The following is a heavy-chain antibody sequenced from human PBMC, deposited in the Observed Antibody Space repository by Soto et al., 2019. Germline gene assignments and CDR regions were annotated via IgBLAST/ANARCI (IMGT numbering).Heavy chain of an antibody. D-gene: IGHD6-19*01. V-gene: IGHV3-74*01. CDR1: GFTFSSYW. Sequence: GGSLRLSCAASGFTFSSYWMHWVRQAPGKGLVWVSHINTDGSSTNYADSVKGRFTISRDNAKNTLYLQMNSLRAEDTAVYYCAREYSSGWASIDYWGQGTLVTVSS. CDR2: INTDGSST. CDR3: AREYSSGWASIDY. J-gene: IGHJ4*02.